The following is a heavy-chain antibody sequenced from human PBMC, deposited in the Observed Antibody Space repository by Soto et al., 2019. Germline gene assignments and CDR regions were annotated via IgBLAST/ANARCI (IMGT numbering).Heavy chain of an antibody. CDR1: EFPVSSKS. J-gene: IGHJ4*02. V-gene: IGHV3-53*01. Sequence: PXGSLRRSFAASEFPVSSKSLSWVRQAPGKGLEWVSVIFSADNTHYADSVKGRFTISRDNSKNTVFLQMNSLRAEDAAVYYCAITGAGYYIVWGQGTPVTVSS. CDR3: AITGAGYYIV. D-gene: IGHD3-3*01. CDR2: IFSADNT.